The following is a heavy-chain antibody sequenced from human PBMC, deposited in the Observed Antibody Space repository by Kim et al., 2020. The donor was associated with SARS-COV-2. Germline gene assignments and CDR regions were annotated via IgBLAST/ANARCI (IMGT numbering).Heavy chain of an antibody. V-gene: IGHV4-31*03. CDR3: ARATGGGYCSGGSCYSDWFDP. Sequence: SETLSLTCTVSGGSISSGGYYWSWIRQHPGKGLEWIGYIYYSGSTYYNPSLKSRVTISVDTSKNQFSLKLSSVTAADTAVYYCARATGGGYCSGGSCYSDWFDPWGQGTLVTVSS. CDR2: IYYSGST. D-gene: IGHD2-15*01. CDR1: GGSISSGGYY. J-gene: IGHJ5*02.